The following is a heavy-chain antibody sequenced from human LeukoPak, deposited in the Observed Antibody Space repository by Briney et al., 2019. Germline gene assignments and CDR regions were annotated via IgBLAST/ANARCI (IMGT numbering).Heavy chain of an antibody. J-gene: IGHJ3*02. CDR1: GFTFSSYG. CDR3: ARGIDAFDI. Sequence: GGSLRLSCAASGFTFSSYGMHWVRQAPGKGLEWVAVIWYDGSNKYYADSVKGRFTISRDNSMNTLYLQMNSLRAEDTAVYYCARGIDAFDIWGQGTMVTVSS. CDR2: IWYDGSNK. V-gene: IGHV3-33*01.